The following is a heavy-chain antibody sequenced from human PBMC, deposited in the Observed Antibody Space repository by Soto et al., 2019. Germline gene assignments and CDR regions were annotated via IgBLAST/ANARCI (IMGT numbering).Heavy chain of an antibody. V-gene: IGHV3-21*01. CDR3: ARDLMYDILTGYYLPSFDY. D-gene: IGHD3-9*01. J-gene: IGHJ4*02. CDR1: GFTFSSYS. CDR2: ISSSSSYI. Sequence: GGSLRLSCAASGFTFSSYSMNWVRQTPGKGLEWVSSISSSSSYIYYADSVKGRFTISRDNAKNSLYLQMNSLRAEDTAVYYCARDLMYDILTGYYLPSFDYWGQGTLVTVSS.